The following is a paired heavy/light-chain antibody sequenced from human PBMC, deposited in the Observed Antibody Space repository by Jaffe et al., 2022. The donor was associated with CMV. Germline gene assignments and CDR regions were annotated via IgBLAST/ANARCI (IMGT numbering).Heavy chain of an antibody. CDR2: ISGGGGST. Sequence: EVQLVESGGGLAQPGGSLRLSCAASGFTFSSYAMSWVRQAPGKGLEWVSSISGGGGSTYYADSMKGRFTISRDNSKNTLYLQMNSLRAEDTAVYYCAKDPPSSSGYYYYFDYWGQGTLVTVSS. D-gene: IGHD3-22*01. V-gene: IGHV3-23*04. CDR3: AKDPPSSSGYYYYFDY. J-gene: IGHJ4*02. CDR1: GFTFSSYA.
Light chain of an antibody. Sequence: EFVLTQSPATLSLSPGERATLSCRASQSVSSYLAWYQQKPGQAPRLLIYDASNRATGIPARFSGSGSGTDFTLTISSLEPEDFAVYYCQQRSTWPLTFGGGTKVEIK. CDR3: QQRSTWPLT. J-gene: IGKJ4*01. CDR2: DAS. CDR1: QSVSSY. V-gene: IGKV3-11*01.